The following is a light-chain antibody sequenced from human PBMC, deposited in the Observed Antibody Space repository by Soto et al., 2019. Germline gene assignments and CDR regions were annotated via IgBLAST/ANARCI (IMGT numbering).Light chain of an antibody. CDR3: TSYTDSSTLI. Sequence: QSALTQPASVSVSPGQSITISCTGTSSDVGGYGYVSWYQHHPGKAPKLIIYEVNNRPSGVSHHFSGSKSGNTASLTISGLQADDEAAYYCTSYTDSSTLIFGGGTKVTVL. CDR2: EVN. CDR1: SSDVGGYGY. J-gene: IGLJ2*01. V-gene: IGLV2-14*01.